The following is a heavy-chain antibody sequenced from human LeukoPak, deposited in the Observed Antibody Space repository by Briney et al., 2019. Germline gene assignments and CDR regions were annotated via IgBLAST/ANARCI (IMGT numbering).Heavy chain of an antibody. J-gene: IGHJ4*02. Sequence: PGGSLRLSCAASGFTFSSYGMHWVRQAPGKGLEWVAFIRYDGSNKYYADSVKGRFTISRDNSKNTLYLQMNSLRAEDTAVYYCARGGSSYHHEEYYWGQGTLVTVSS. V-gene: IGHV3-30*02. CDR1: GFTFSSYG. CDR2: IRYDGSNK. D-gene: IGHD3-16*01. CDR3: ARGGSSYHHEEYY.